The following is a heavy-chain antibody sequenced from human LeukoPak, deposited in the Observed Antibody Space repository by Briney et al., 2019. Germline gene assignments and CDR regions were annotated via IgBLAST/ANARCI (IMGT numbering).Heavy chain of an antibody. J-gene: IGHJ4*02. CDR2: IYYSGST. CDR1: GGSISSYY. Sequence: SETLSLTCTVSGGSISSYYWSWIRQPPGKGLEWIGYIYYSGSTNYNPSLESRVTMSVDTSNNQFSLRLTSVTAADTALYYCARGITGTTGFDYWGQGTLVTVSS. V-gene: IGHV4-59*12. CDR3: ARGITGTTGFDY. D-gene: IGHD1-7*01.